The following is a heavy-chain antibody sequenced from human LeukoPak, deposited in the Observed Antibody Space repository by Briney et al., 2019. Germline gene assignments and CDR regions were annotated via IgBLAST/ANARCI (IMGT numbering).Heavy chain of an antibody. Sequence: SVKVSCKASGGTFSSYAISWVRQAPRQGLEWMGRIIPIFGIANYAQKFQGRVTITADKSTSTAYMELSSLRSEDTAVYYCARAEYYYDSSGSPFDYWGQGTLVTVSS. V-gene: IGHV1-69*04. J-gene: IGHJ4*02. CDR2: IIPIFGIA. CDR3: ARAEYYYDSSGSPFDY. D-gene: IGHD3-22*01. CDR1: GGTFSSYA.